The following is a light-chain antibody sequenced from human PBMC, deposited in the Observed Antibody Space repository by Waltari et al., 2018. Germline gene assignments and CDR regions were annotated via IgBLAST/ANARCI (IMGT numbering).Light chain of an antibody. V-gene: IGLV4-69*01. CDR3: QTWGTGIVI. CDR2: LNSDGSH. J-gene: IGLJ2*01. Sequence: QLVLTQSPSASASLGASVKLTCTLSSGHSNYAIAWHQQLPEKGPRWLMKLNSDGSHNQGDGVPDRFSGSSSGAERYLTISSLQSEDEADYYCQTWGTGIVIFGGGTRLTVL. CDR1: SGHSNYA.